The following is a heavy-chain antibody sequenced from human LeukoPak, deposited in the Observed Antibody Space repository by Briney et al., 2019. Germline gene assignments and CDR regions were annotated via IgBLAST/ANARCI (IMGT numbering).Heavy chain of an antibody. D-gene: IGHD3-16*01. Sequence: PGGSLRLSCAASGFTFSSYWMHWVRQPPGKGPECVGRIQTETDGSTIDYAAPVKDRFIISRDDSINMVYLQMNSLKTEDTAMYYCATGGGTYDYWGQGTLVTVSS. CDR2: IQTETDGSTI. CDR1: GFTFSSYW. V-gene: IGHV3-15*01. J-gene: IGHJ4*02. CDR3: ATGGGTYDY.